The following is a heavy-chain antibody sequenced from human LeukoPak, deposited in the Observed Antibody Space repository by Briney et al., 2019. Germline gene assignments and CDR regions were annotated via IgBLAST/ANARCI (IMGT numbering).Heavy chain of an antibody. CDR3: ARPAACSSSTSCYRGTGY. D-gene: IGHD2-2*02. CDR1: GFTFSSYY. J-gene: IGHJ4*02. CDR2: INQDGSEK. Sequence: GGSLRLXCTASGFTFSSYYMTWVRQAPGKGLEWVANINQDGSEKYYVDSLKGRFTISRDNAKNSLYLQMNSLRAEDTAVYYCARPAACSSSTSCYRGTGYWGQGTLVTVSS. V-gene: IGHV3-7*01.